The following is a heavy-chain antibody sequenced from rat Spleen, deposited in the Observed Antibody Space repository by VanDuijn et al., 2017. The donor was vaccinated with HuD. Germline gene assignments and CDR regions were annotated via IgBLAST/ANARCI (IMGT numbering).Heavy chain of an antibody. D-gene: IGHD1-10*01. Sequence: EVQLQESGPGLVKPSQSLSLTCSVTGYSITSSYRWNWIRKFPGNKLEWMGYINSAGSTNYNPSLKSRISITRDTSKNQFFLQVNSVTTEDTATYYCARDNTYKAYWGQGTLVTVSS. V-gene: IGHV3-3*01. J-gene: IGHJ3*01. CDR2: INSAGST. CDR1: GYSITSSYR. CDR3: ARDNTYKAY.